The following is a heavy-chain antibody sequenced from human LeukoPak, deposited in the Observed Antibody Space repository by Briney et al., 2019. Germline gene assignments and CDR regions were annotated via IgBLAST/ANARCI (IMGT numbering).Heavy chain of an antibody. V-gene: IGHV4-39*07. CDR3: ARARQVIVVVVAAKGYYFDY. CDR2: IYYSGST. D-gene: IGHD2-15*01. Sequence: SETLSLTCTVSGGSIISSSYYWGWIRQPPGKGLEWIGNIYYSGSTYYNPSLKSRVTISVDTSKNQFSLKLSSVTAADTAVYYCARARQVIVVVVAAKGYYFDYWGQGTLVTVSS. CDR1: GGSIISSSYY. J-gene: IGHJ4*02.